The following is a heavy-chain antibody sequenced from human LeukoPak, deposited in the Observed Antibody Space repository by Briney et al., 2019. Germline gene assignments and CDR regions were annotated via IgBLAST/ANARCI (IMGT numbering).Heavy chain of an antibody. CDR1: EFTFSSYE. J-gene: IGHJ2*01. CDR3: ARGRTTVTTWFLDL. CDR2: IRSGGSTT. V-gene: IGHV3-48*03. Sequence: GGSLRLSCAASEFTFSSYEMNWVRQAPGKGLEWVSYIRSGGSTTSYADSLQGRFTISRDNAKNSLYLQMNSLRAEDTAVYYCARGRTTVTTWFLDLWGRGTLVTVSS. D-gene: IGHD4-17*01.